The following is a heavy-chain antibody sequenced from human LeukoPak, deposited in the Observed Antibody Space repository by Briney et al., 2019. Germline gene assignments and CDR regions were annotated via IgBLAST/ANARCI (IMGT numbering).Heavy chain of an antibody. CDR3: ARRKRSGCSSTSCLLNWFDP. D-gene: IGHD2-2*01. J-gene: IGHJ5*02. Sequence: SGGSLRLSCAASGFTFSSYGMHWVRQAPGKGLEWVAVIWYDGSNKYYADSVKGRFTISGDNAKNSLYLQMNSLRAEDTAVYYCARRKRSGCSSTSCLLNWFDPWGQGTLVTVSS. V-gene: IGHV3-33*01. CDR2: IWYDGSNK. CDR1: GFTFSSYG.